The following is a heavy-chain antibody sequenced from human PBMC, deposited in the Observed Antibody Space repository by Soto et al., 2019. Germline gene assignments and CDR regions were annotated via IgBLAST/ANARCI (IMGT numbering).Heavy chain of an antibody. J-gene: IGHJ4*02. CDR3: TRDRRDSGSGPFDY. CDR2: IRSKVYGGTT. D-gene: IGHD3-3*01. V-gene: IGHV3-49*03. Sequence: GGSLRLSCTASGFTFGDYAMSWFRQAPGKGLEWVGFIRSKVYGGTTEYAASVKGRFTISRDDSKSIAYLQMNSLKTEDTAVYYCTRDRRDSGSGPFDYWGQGTLVTVSS. CDR1: GFTFGDYA.